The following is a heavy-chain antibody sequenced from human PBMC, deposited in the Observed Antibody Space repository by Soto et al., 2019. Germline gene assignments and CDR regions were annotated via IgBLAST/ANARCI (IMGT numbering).Heavy chain of an antibody. D-gene: IGHD2-8*01. CDR2: IRSKANSYAT. CDR1: GFTFSGSA. Sequence: GESLKISCAASGFTFSGSAMHWVRQASGKGLEWVGRIRSKANSYATAYAASVKGRFTISRDDSKNTAYLQMNSLKTEDTAVYYCTSPLHCTNGVCSDAFDIWGQGTMVTVSS. V-gene: IGHV3-73*01. CDR3: TSPLHCTNGVCSDAFDI. J-gene: IGHJ3*02.